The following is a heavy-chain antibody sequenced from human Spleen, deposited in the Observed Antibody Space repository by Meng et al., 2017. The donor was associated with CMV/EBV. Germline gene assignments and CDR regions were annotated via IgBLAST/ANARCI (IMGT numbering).Heavy chain of an antibody. CDR3: ARGAKWGLWDDGFDI. CDR2: LSGPGGST. Sequence: SGFTFSNYAMTWVRQAPGKGLEWVSSLSGPGGSTKYADSVKGRFTISRDNSKNTLYLQLNSLRAEDTAVYYCARGAKWGLWDDGFDIWGQGTMVTVSS. CDR1: GFTFSNYA. D-gene: IGHD2-21*01. J-gene: IGHJ3*02. V-gene: IGHV3-23*01.